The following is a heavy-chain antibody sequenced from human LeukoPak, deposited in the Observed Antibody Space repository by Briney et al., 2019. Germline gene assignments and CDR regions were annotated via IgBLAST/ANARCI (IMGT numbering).Heavy chain of an antibody. CDR1: GFTVSSNY. CDR2: IYSGGST. V-gene: IGHV3-66*01. Sequence: PGGSLRLSCAASGFTVSSNYMSWVRQAPGKGLEWVSVIYSGGSTYYADSVKGRFTISRDNSKNTLYLQMNSLRAEDTAVYYCARGGSSSWYFEWDYYYYYMDVWGKGTTVTISS. J-gene: IGHJ6*03. CDR3: ARGGSSSWYFEWDYYYYYMDV. D-gene: IGHD6-13*01.